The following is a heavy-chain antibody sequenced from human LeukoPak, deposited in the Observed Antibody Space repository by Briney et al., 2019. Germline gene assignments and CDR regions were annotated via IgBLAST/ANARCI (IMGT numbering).Heavy chain of an antibody. CDR3: ARGYFDWLLSSNPLDY. V-gene: IGHV3-11*01. Sequence: GGSLRLSCAASGFTFSDYYMSWIRQAPGKGLEWVSYISSSGSTIYYADSVKGRFTISRDNAKNSLYLQMNSLRAEDTAVYYCARGYFDWLLSSNPLDYWGQGTLVTVSS. CDR2: ISSSGSTI. CDR1: GFTFSDYY. D-gene: IGHD3-9*01. J-gene: IGHJ4*02.